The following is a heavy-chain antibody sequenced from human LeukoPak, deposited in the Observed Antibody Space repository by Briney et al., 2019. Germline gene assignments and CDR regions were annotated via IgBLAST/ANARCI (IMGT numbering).Heavy chain of an antibody. D-gene: IGHD3-16*01. V-gene: IGHV4-59*08. CDR2: IYYSGST. CDR1: GGSFSGYY. J-gene: IGHJ5*02. Sequence: SETLSLTRAVYGGSFSGYYWSWIRQPPGKGLEWIGYIYYSGSTNYNPSLKSRVTISVDTSKNQFSLKLSSVTAADTAVYYCAGSRRGGPRWFDPWGQGTLVTVSS. CDR3: AGSRRGGPRWFDP.